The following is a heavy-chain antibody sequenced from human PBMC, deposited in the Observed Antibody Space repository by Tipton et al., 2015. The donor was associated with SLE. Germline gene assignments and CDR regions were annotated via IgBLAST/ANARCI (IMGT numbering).Heavy chain of an antibody. CDR1: GFTFSSYA. J-gene: IGHJ4*02. V-gene: IGHV3-23*01. CDR3: AREEGGSYYGSYFDY. Sequence: SLRLSCAASGFTFSSYAMSWVRQAPGKGLEWVSAISGSGGSTYYADSVKGRFTISRDNSKNTLYLQMNSLRAADTAVYYCAREEGGSYYGSYFDYWGQGTLVTVSS. CDR2: ISGSGGST. D-gene: IGHD1-26*01.